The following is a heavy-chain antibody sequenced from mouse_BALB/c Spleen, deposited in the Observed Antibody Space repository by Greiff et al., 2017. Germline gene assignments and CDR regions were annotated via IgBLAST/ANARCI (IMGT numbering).Heavy chain of an antibody. CDR3: ARSGSYAMDY. J-gene: IGHJ4*01. V-gene: IGHV1S135*01. CDR1: GYSFTSYY. CDR2: IDPFNGGT. Sequence: EVQLQQSGPELMKPGASVKISCKASGYSFTSYYMHWVKQSHGKSLEWIGYIDPFNGGTSYNQKFKGKATLTVDKSSSTAYMHLSSLTSEDSAVYYCARSGSYAMDYWGQGTSVTVSS.